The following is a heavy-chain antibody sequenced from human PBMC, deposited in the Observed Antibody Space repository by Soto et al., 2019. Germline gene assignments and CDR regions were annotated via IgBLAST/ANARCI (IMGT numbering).Heavy chain of an antibody. CDR2: ISTYNGKT. V-gene: IGHV1-18*01. J-gene: IGHJ3*02. Sequence: QLVQSGGEVKKPGASVKVSCKASGYTFTSHGFSWVRQAPGQGLEWMGWISTYNGKTDYAQKFQGRVTMTADTRTKTGYMELRSLRSDESAVYYCAGLLTEGVTYREDAFDIWGQGTKVTVSS. CDR1: GYTFTSHG. CDR3: AGLLTEGVTYREDAFDI. D-gene: IGHD3-16*02.